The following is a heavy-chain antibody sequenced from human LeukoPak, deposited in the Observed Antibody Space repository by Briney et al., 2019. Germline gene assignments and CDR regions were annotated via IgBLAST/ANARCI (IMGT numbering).Heavy chain of an antibody. V-gene: IGHV3-23*01. CDR1: GFTFSSHD. Sequence: GGSLRLSCAVSGFTFSSHDMSWVRQAPGKGLEWVSGISGSGVSTYYADSVKGRFTISRDNSKNTLYLQMNSLRAEDTAVYYCAKAGYSSSRYALLNYFDYWGQGTLVTVSS. CDR3: AKAGYSSSRYALLNYFDY. D-gene: IGHD6-13*01. J-gene: IGHJ4*02. CDR2: ISGSGVST.